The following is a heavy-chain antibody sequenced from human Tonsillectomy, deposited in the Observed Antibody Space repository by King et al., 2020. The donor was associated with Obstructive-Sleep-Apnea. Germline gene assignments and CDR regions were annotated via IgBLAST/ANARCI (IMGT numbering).Heavy chain of an antibody. D-gene: IGHD5-18*01. CDR2: IYYSGST. CDR1: GGSISSSSYY. CDR3: ARGGGYSYGYIDY. V-gene: IGHV4-39*07. J-gene: IGHJ4*02. Sequence: QLQESGPGLVKPSETLSLTCTVSGGSISSSSYYWGCIRQPPGKGLEGIGSIYYSGSTYYNPSLKSRVTISVDTSKNQFSQKLTSVTAADTAVYYCARGGGYSYGYIDYWGQGTLVTVSS.